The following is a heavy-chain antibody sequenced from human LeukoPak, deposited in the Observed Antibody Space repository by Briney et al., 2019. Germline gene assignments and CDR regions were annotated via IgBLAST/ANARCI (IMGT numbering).Heavy chain of an antibody. J-gene: IGHJ6*03. CDR1: GFTFSDYY. CDR2: ISSSGSTI. D-gene: IGHD3-10*01. CDR3: ARGKPDYYGSGSYYKGYYYYYMDV. V-gene: IGHV3-11*01. Sequence: GGSLRLSCAASGFTFSDYYMSWIRQAPGKGLEWVSYISSSGSTIYYADSVKGRFTISRDNAKNSLYLQMNSLRAEDTAVYYCARGKPDYYGSGSYYKGYYYYYMDVWGKGTTVTVSS.